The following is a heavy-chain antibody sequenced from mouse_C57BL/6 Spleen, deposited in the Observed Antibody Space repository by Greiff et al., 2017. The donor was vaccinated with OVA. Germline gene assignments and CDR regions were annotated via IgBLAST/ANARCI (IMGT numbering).Heavy chain of an antibody. CDR2: ISSGSSTI. Sequence: EVKLVESGGGLVKPGGSLKLSCAASGFTFSDYGMHWVRQAPEKGLEWVAYISSGSSTIYYADTVKGRFTISRDNAKNTLFLQMTSLRSEDTAMYYCAREDCYSSSPWFAYWGQGTLVTVSA. CDR1: GFTFSDYG. D-gene: IGHD1-1*01. CDR3: AREDCYSSSPWFAY. J-gene: IGHJ3*01. V-gene: IGHV5-17*01.